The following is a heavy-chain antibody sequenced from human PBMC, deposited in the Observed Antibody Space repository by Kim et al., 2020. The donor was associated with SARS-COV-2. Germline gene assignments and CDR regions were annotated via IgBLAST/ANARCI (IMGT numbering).Heavy chain of an antibody. D-gene: IGHD3-22*01. V-gene: IGHV1-3*01. CDR3: ARGIDNGGYYYFDY. Sequence: ASVKVSCKASGYTFTNYAIHWVRQAPGQRLEWIGWINAGNGNTKYSQKFQGRVTITRDTSASTAYMELSSLRSEDTAVFSCARGIDNGGYYYFDYLGQGT. J-gene: IGHJ4*02. CDR2: INAGNGNT. CDR1: GYTFTNYA.